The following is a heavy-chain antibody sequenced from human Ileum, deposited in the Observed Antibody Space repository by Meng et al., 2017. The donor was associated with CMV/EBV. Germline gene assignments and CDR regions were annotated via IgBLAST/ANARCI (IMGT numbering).Heavy chain of an antibody. CDR2: ISYDGSNK. D-gene: IGHD3-3*01. V-gene: IGHV3-30-3*01. J-gene: IGHJ4*02. Sequence: GGSLRLSCAASGFTFSSYAMHWVRQAPGKGLEWVAVISYDGSNKYYADSVKGRFTISRDNSKNTLYLQMNSLRAEDTAVYYCARGTSIFGYFDYWGQGTLVTVSS. CDR3: ARGTSIFGYFDY. CDR1: GFTFSSYA.